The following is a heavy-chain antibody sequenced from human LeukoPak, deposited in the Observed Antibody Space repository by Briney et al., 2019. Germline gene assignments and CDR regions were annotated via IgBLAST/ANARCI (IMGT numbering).Heavy chain of an antibody. D-gene: IGHD2-2*01. CDR3: ARGYCSSTSCYDYYYYMDV. CDR1: GGTFSSYA. J-gene: IGHJ6*03. V-gene: IGHV1-69*05. Sequence: SVKVSCKASGGTFSSYAISWVRQAPGQGLEWMARIIPIFGTANYAQKFQGRVTITTDESTSTAYMELSSLRSEDTAVYYCARGYCSSTSCYDYYYYMDVWGKGTTVTVSS. CDR2: IIPIFGTA.